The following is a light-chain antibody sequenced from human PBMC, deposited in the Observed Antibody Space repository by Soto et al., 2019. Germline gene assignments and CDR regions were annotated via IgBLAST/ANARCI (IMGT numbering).Light chain of an antibody. Sequence: EIVLTQSPGTQSLSPGERAILSCRASQSVRGSYLAWYQQKPGQAPRLLLYGASTRVDGIPDRFSGGGSGTDFSLTISRLEPEDFAVYYCQQYGSSPVTFGGGTKVAIK. CDR2: GAS. V-gene: IGKV3-20*01. J-gene: IGKJ4*01. CDR1: QSVRGSY. CDR3: QQYGSSPVT.